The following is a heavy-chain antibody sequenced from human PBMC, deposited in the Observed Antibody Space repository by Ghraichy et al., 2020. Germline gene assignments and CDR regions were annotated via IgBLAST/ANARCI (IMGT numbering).Heavy chain of an antibody. D-gene: IGHD3-9*01. J-gene: IGHJ4*02. CDR3: ATTLF. CDR1: GGSISSYY. V-gene: IGHV4-59*01. CDR2: IHYSGTT. Sequence: SGTLSLTCTVSGGSISSYYWSWIRQAPGKGLEWIGYIHYSGTTSYSPSLKSRVTLSVDTSKNQFSLKLTSVTSADTAVYYCATTLFWGQGILVTVSS.